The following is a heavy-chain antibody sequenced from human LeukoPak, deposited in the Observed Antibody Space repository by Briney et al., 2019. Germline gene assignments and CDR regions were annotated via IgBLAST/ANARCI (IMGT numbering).Heavy chain of an antibody. J-gene: IGHJ6*03. CDR3: ARGGRSTTDYYYYYMDV. CDR1: GGTFSSYA. V-gene: IGHV1-69*13. D-gene: IGHD1-1*01. Sequence: ASVKVSCKASGGTFSSYAISWVRQAPGQGLEWMGESIPIFGTANYAQKFQGRVTITADESTSTAYMELSSLRSEDTAVYYCARGGRSTTDYYYYYMDVWGKGTTVTISS. CDR2: SIPIFGTA.